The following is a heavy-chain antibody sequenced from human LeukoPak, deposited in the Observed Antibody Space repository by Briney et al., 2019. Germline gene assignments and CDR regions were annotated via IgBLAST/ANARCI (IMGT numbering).Heavy chain of an antibody. CDR1: GGSISSGSYY. CDR3: ARGARFWNVRDGAYYYYMDV. V-gene: IGHV4-61*02. D-gene: IGHD3-3*01. CDR2: IYTSGST. Sequence: SETLSLTCTVSGGSISSGSYYWSWIRQPAGKRLEWIGRIYTSGSTNYNPSLKSRVTISVDTSKNQFSLKLTSVTAAVTAVYYCARGARFWNVRDGAYYYYMDVWGKGTTVTVCS. J-gene: IGHJ6*03.